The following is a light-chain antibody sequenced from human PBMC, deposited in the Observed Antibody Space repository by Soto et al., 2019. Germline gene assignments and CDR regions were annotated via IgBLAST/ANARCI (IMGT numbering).Light chain of an antibody. CDR1: QSISSW. CDR2: KAS. J-gene: IGKJ2*01. CDR3: QQYNDSFPYP. V-gene: IGKV1-5*03. Sequence: DIPMTQSPSTLSAKVGDRVTIPCRASQSISSWLAWYQQKPGTAPKLLIYKASTLESGVPSRFSGSRSGTEFTLTVSSLQPDDFATYYCQQYNDSFPYPFSQGT.